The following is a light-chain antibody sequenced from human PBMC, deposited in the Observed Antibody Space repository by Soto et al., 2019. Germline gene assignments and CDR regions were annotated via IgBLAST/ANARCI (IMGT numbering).Light chain of an antibody. CDR2: GAS. CDR1: QSVSSSY. V-gene: IGKV3-20*01. Sequence: EIVLTQSPGTLSLSPGERATLSCRASQSVSSSYLAWYQQKPGQAPRLLIYGASSRATGIPDRFSGSGSGTDFTLTISRLEPEDFAVYYCQQYGSSPLTCGQGTRREI. J-gene: IGKJ5*01. CDR3: QQYGSSPLT.